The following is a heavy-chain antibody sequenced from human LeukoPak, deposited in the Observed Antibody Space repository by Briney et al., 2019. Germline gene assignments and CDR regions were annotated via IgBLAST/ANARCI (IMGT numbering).Heavy chain of an antibody. CDR3: AKRYYDFPLDY. CDR2: IGTTDDT. V-gene: IGHV3-13*04. D-gene: IGHD3-3*01. J-gene: IGHJ4*02. Sequence: GGSLRLSCAASGFTFSSYDMHWVRQATGKGLEWVSAIGTTDDTYYPGAVKGRFTISRDNSKNTLYLQINNPRVEDTAVYYCAKRYYDFPLDYWGQGTLVTVSS. CDR1: GFTFSSYD.